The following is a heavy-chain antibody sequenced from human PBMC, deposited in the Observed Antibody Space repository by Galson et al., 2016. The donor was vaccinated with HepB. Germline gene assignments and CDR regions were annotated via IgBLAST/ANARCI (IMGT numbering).Heavy chain of an antibody. CDR1: GFTFSSYW. CDR3: ARTPSCPRCQLDS. V-gene: IGHV3-74*01. J-gene: IGHJ4*02. D-gene: IGHD2-2*01. CDR2: IITDGSST. Sequence: SLRLSCATSGFTFSSYWMHWVRQAPGKGLMWVSRIITDGSSTSYADSVKGRFTISRDNAQNTLYLQVSSLRAEDTAVYYCARTPSCPRCQLDSWGQGTLVTVSS.